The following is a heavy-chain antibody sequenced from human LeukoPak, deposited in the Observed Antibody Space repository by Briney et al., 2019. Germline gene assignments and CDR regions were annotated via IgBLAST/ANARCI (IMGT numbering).Heavy chain of an antibody. CDR3: ARVRYSSGWYFDY. J-gene: IGHJ4*02. Sequence: SETLSLTCAVSGYSISSGYYWGWIRQPPGKGLEWIGSIYHSGSTYYNPSLKSRVTISVDTSKNQFSLKLSSVTAADTAVYYCARVRYSSGWYFDYWGQGTLVTVSS. V-gene: IGHV4-38-2*01. CDR1: GYSISSGYY. D-gene: IGHD6-19*01. CDR2: IYHSGST.